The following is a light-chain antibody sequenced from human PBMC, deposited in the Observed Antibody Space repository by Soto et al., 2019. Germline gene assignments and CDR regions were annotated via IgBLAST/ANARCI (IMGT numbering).Light chain of an antibody. CDR1: ETFDTSS. V-gene: IGKV3-20*01. CDR3: QQYGSSGT. J-gene: IGKJ1*01. Sequence: EIVLTQSPGTLSLSPGETATLSCRASETFDTSSLGWYQQKPGRAPSLLIYSASRRATGIPDRFDASGSATDFTLTISRLEPEDFAVYYCQQYGSSGTFGQGTKVDIK. CDR2: SAS.